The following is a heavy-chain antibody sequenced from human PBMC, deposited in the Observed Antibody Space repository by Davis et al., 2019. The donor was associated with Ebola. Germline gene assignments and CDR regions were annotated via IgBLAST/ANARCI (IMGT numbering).Heavy chain of an antibody. Sequence: MPSETLSLTCTVSGGSISSSSYYWGWIRQPPGKGLEWIGYIYYSGSTNYNPSLKSRVTISVDTSKNQFSLKLSSVTAADTAVYYCAGTGDLDYWGQGTLVTVSS. CDR3: AGTGDLDY. V-gene: IGHV4-61*05. J-gene: IGHJ4*02. CDR1: GGSISSSSYY. CDR2: IYYSGST. D-gene: IGHD7-27*01.